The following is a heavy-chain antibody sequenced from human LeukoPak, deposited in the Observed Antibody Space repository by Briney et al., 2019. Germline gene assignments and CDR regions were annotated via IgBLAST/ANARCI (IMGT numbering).Heavy chain of an antibody. CDR2: TYYRSTWYN. CDR3: ARRLTQYDCFDP. J-gene: IGHJ5*02. CDR1: GDSVSSNSVT. Sequence: QTXSLXCXXSGDSVSSNSVTWNWIRQSPSRGLEWLGRTYYRSTWYNDYAVSVRGRITVNPDTSKNQFSLHLNSVTPEDTAVYYCARRLTQYDCFDPWGQGILVTVSS. V-gene: IGHV6-1*01. D-gene: IGHD2-2*01.